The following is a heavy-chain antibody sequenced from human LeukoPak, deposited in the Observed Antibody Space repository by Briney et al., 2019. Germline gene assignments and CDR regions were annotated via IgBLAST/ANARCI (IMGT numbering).Heavy chain of an antibody. V-gene: IGHV4-61*02. CDR3: ARDRVDYCSSTSCYGYYFDY. D-gene: IGHD2-2*01. CDR2: IYTSGST. Sequence: SQTLSLTCTVSGGSISSGSYYWSWIRRPAGKGLEWIGRIYTSGSTNYNPSLKSRVTISVDTSKNQFSLKLSSVTAADTAVYYCARDRVDYCSSTSCYGYYFDYWGQGTLVTVSS. CDR1: GGSISSGSYY. J-gene: IGHJ4*02.